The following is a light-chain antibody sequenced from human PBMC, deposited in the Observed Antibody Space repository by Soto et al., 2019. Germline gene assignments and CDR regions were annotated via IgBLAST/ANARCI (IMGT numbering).Light chain of an antibody. CDR3: QQYKSYSET. Sequence: EIVLTQSPGTLSLSPGDRATLSCRASQSVSSSYLAWYQQKPGQAPRLLIYAASTRATGSPARLIGSGSGTEVTLTTSSLQPDDFSTDYCQQYKSYSETFGQGTKVDIK. CDR1: QSVSSSY. V-gene: IGKV3-20*01. CDR2: AAS. J-gene: IGKJ1*01.